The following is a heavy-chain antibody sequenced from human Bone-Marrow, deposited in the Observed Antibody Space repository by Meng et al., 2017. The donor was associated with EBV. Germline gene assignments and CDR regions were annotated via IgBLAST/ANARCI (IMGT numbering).Heavy chain of an antibody. CDR3: ASESGRGFTPDY. Sequence: QVQLGRSGAEVKKPGSSVKVSCKTSGGTFRSDAVSWVRQAPGQGLEWMGGLIPMSDAPHYAQKFQDRVRITADESTSTHYMDLSGLRSEDTAVYYCASESGRGFTPDYWGQGTLVTVSS. CDR2: LIPMSDAP. D-gene: IGHD3-10*01. J-gene: IGHJ4*02. V-gene: IGHV1-69*01. CDR1: GGTFRSDA.